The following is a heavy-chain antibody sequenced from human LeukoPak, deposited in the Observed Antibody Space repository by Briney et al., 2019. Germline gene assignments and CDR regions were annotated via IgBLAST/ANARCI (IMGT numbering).Heavy chain of an antibody. CDR1: GGSISSYY. CDR2: IYYTGST. V-gene: IGHV4-59*08. CDR3: ARPGGYYYDSSGYTDAFDI. D-gene: IGHD3-22*01. Sequence: PSETLSLTCTVSGGSISSYYWSWIRRPPGKGLEWIGYIYYTGSTSYNPSLKSRVAISLDTSKSQFSLRLTSVTAADTAVYYCARPGGYYYDSSGYTDAFDIWGQGTMVTVSS. J-gene: IGHJ3*02.